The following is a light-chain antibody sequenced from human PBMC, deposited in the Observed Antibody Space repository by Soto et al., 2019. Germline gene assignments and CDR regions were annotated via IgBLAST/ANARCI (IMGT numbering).Light chain of an antibody. J-gene: IGKJ1*01. CDR2: KSS. Sequence: DIQMTHSPSTLSASEGDRVTISCRASQSVSIWLAWYQQKPGRAPKLLIYKSSILESGVPSRFSGSGSGTEFTLTISSLQPDDFATYYCQQFNTSTWKCGQGTKAYIK. CDR1: QSVSIW. V-gene: IGKV1-5*03. CDR3: QQFNTSTWK.